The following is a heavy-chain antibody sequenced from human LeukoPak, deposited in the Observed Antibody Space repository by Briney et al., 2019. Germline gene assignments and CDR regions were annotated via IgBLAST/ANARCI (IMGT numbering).Heavy chain of an antibody. D-gene: IGHD1-20*01. CDR2: IYYSGST. Sequence: SETLSLTCTVSGGSISSYYWGWIRQPPGKGLEWIGSIYYSGSTYYNPSLKSRVTISVDTSKNQFSLKLSSVTAADTAVYYCASNWLPFDGDYVDYWGQGTLVTVSS. J-gene: IGHJ4*02. CDR3: ASNWLPFDGDYVDY. V-gene: IGHV4-39*01. CDR1: GGSISSYY.